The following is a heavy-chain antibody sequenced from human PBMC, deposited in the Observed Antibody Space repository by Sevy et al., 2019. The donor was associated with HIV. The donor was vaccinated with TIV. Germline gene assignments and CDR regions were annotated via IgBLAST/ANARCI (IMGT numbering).Heavy chain of an antibody. CDR1: GFSLSTSGVG. J-gene: IGHJ5*02. CDR3: AHHYSGSYYVQAPNWFDP. V-gene: IGHV2-5*02. Sequence: SGPTLVKPTQTLTLTCTFSGFSLSTSGVGVGWIRQSPGKSLEWLALIYWDDDKRYSPSLKSRLTITKDTSKNQVVLTMTNMDPVDTATYYCAHHYSGSYYVQAPNWFDPWDQGTLVTVSS. CDR2: IYWDDDK. D-gene: IGHD1-26*01.